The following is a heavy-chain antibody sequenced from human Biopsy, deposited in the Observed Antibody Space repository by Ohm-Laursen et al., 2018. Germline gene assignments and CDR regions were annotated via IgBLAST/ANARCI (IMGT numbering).Heavy chain of an antibody. CDR1: GFIFDDYA. Sequence: SLRLSCAPSGFIFDDYAMHWVRQAPGKGLEWVSSITWNSGTIDYADSVKGRFTISRDNAKNSLYLQMNSLRAGDTALYYCAKARVAIRYFDIWGRGTLVTVSS. V-gene: IGHV3-9*01. J-gene: IGHJ2*01. CDR3: AKARVAIRYFDI. CDR2: ITWNSGTI. D-gene: IGHD2-15*01.